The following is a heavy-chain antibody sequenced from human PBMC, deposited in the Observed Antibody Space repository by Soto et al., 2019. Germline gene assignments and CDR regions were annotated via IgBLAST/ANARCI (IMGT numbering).Heavy chain of an antibody. V-gene: IGHV4-39*01. Sequence: TLSLTCTVSGGSISSSSYYWGWIRQPPGKGLEWIGSIYYSGSTYYNPSLKSRVTISVDTSKNQFSLKLSSVTAADTAVYYCARREYMDYWGQGTLVTVSS. D-gene: IGHD3-10*01. CDR1: GGSISSSSYY. CDR3: ARREYMDY. J-gene: IGHJ4*02. CDR2: IYYSGST.